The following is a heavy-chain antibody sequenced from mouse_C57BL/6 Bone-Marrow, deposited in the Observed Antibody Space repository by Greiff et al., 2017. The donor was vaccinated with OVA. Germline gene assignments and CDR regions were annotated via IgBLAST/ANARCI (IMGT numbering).Heavy chain of an antibody. CDR1: GYTFTDYY. CDR2: IFPGSGST. V-gene: IGHV1-75*01. Sequence: VQLQESGPELVKPGASVKISCKASGYTFTDYYINWVKQRPGQGLEWIGWIFPGSGSTYYNEKFKGKATLTVDKSSSTAYMLLSSLTSEDSAVYFCARLGREREDFDYWGQGTTLTVSS. D-gene: IGHD4-1*01. J-gene: IGHJ2*01. CDR3: ARLGREREDFDY.